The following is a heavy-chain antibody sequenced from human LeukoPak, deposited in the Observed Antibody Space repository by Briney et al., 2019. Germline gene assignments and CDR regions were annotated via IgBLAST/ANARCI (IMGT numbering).Heavy chain of an antibody. CDR2: IDRHGRVQ. CDR3: TGGSDKVRAGEYYYYMDV. J-gene: IGHJ6*03. Sequence: PGGSLRLSCTASGFTTHYWLNWVRQSPGTGLEWVANIDRHGRVQHYVDSVAGRFTISRDSAKNSLALQMHSLRAEDTAVYYCTGGSDKVRAGEYYYYMDVWGTGTTVTVSS. D-gene: IGHD2-2*01. V-gene: IGHV3-7*01. CDR1: GFTTHYW.